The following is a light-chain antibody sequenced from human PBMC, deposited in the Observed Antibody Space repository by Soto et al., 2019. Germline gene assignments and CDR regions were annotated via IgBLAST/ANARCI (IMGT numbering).Light chain of an antibody. V-gene: IGKV1-33*01. J-gene: IGKJ5*01. CDR1: QDITNY. CDR3: QQYANLPIT. Sequence: RQSPASLYESVGARVTITCQASQDITNYLSWYQQNPEKAPKILMYDASNLETGVPSRFSGSGSGTDFTFTISSLQPEDIATYYCQQYANLPITFGQGTRLEIK. CDR2: DAS.